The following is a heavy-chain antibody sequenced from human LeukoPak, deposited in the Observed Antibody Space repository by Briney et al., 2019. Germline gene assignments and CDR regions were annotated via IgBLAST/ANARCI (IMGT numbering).Heavy chain of an antibody. CDR3: AKQSYARSLGE. CDR1: GFPFSDFS. V-gene: IGHV3-23*01. CDR2: TNSGGTTT. J-gene: IGHJ4*02. D-gene: IGHD3-10*02. Sequence: PGGSLRLSCATSGFPFSDFSMTWVRQAPGKGLEGISTTNSGGTTTYYSESVKGRFTISRDTFKNPLYLPMSSLRVEDTDIYYCAKQSYARSLGEGGPGTLVTVSS.